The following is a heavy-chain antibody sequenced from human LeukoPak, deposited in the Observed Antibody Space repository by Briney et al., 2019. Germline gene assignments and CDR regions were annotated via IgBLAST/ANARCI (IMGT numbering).Heavy chain of an antibody. V-gene: IGHV3-30*18. CDR1: GFTLSSYG. J-gene: IGHJ1*01. D-gene: IGHD4-23*01. Sequence: GGSLRLSCAASGFTLSSYGMHWVRQAPGKGLEWVAVISYDGSNKYYADSVKGRFTISRDNSKNTLYLQMNSLRAEDTAVYYCAKDQTPPLHWGQGTLVTVSS. CDR2: ISYDGSNK. CDR3: AKDQTPPLH.